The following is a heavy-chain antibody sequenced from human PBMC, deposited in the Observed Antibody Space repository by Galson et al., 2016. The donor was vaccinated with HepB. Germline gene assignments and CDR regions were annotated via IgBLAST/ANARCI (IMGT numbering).Heavy chain of an antibody. V-gene: IGHV4-4*07. D-gene: IGHD6-19*01. CDR1: GGSISNYY. Sequence: SETLSLTCTVSGGSISNYYWSWIRQPAGKGLEWIGRIATSGSIDYNGDINTGESTKYNPSLKSRVTISVDTPKNQFSLRLDSVTAADTGLYYCATGIVVAGKYYYHYMDVWGKGTTVTVSS. CDR3: ATGIVVAGKYYYHYMDV. CDR2: IATSGSIDYNGDINTGEST. J-gene: IGHJ6*03.